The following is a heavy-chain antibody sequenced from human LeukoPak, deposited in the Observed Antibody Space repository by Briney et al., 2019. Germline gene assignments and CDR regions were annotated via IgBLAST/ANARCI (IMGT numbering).Heavy chain of an antibody. V-gene: IGHV3-9*01. J-gene: IGHJ4*02. CDR3: AKGTGPYWTFFDS. Sequence: PGRSLRLSCAGSGFTFDDYAVQWVRQPPGKGLEWVSGISWNSGSIDYAVSVKGRFTISRDNAKNSLFLQMNSLRPDDTAFYYCAKGTGPYWTFFDSWGQGTLVTVSS. D-gene: IGHD1-1*01. CDR2: ISWNSGSI. CDR1: GFTFDDYA.